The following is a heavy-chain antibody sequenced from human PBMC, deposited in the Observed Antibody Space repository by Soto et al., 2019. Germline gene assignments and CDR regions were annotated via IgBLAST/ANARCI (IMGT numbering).Heavy chain of an antibody. CDR3: ARVGVTMIRGADY. D-gene: IGHD3-10*01. CDR2: IYYSGST. Sequence: QVQLQESGPGLVKPSETLSLTCSVSGGSVNSGNYYWSWIRQPPGKGLEWIGYIYYSGSTNYNPSLKSRVTIPLDTSKNQFSLSLNSVTAADTAVYYCARVGVTMIRGADYWGQGTLVTVSS. J-gene: IGHJ4*02. V-gene: IGHV4-61*01. CDR1: GGSVNSGNYY.